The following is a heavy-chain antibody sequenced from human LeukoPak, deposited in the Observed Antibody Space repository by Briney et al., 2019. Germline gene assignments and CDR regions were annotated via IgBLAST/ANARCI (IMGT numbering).Heavy chain of an antibody. CDR2: ISATSSYI. J-gene: IGHJ3*02. CDR1: GFTFSSYS. D-gene: IGHD6-19*01. V-gene: IGHV3-21*01. Sequence: GGSLRLSCAASGFTFSSYSMNWVRQTPGKGLEWVSSISATSSYIYYADSARGRFTISRDNAKNSLYLQMNNLRAEDTAVYYCARDKTEQWLVLEAFDIWGQGTVVTVSS. CDR3: ARDKTEQWLVLEAFDI.